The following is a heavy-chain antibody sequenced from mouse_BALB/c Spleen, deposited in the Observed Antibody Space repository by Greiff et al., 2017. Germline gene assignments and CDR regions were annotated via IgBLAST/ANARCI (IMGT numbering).Heavy chain of an antibody. V-gene: IGHV1S56*01. Sequence: QVQLQQSGAELVKPGASVKLSCKASGYTFTSYDINWVRQRPEQGLEWIGWIFPGDGSTKYNEKFKGKATLTTDKSSSTAYMQLSRLTSEDSAVYFCAREGVSYYGSSGAWFAYWGQGTLVNVSA. CDR1: GYTFTSYD. CDR2: IFPGDGST. J-gene: IGHJ3*01. D-gene: IGHD1-1*01. CDR3: AREGVSYYGSSGAWFAY.